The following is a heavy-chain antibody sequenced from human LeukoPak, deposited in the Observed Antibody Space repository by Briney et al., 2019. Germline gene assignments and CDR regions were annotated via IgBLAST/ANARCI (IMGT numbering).Heavy chain of an antibody. D-gene: IGHD3-22*01. CDR2: IYYSGST. CDR3: ARDSNVGLDSSGYYFLNAFDI. CDR1: GGSISSYY. Sequence: SGTLSLTCTVSGGSISSYYWSWIRQPPGKGLEWIGYIYYSGSTNYNPSLKSRVTISVDTSKNQFSLKLSSVTAADTAVYYCARDSNVGLDSSGYYFLNAFDIWGQGTMVTVSS. V-gene: IGHV4-59*01. J-gene: IGHJ3*02.